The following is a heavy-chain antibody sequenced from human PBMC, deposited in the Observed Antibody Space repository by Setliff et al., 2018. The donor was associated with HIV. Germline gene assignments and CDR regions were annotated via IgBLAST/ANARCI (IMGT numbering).Heavy chain of an antibody. J-gene: IGHJ4*02. Sequence: GESLKISCKASGYSFTNFWIGWVRQMPGEGLEWMGIVHPGNSETRYSPSFQGQVTISADKSISTAYLQWSSLKASDTAMYYCARHMDSSSSLDWGQGTLVTVSS. D-gene: IGHD6-6*01. V-gene: IGHV5-51*01. CDR3: ARHMDSSSSLD. CDR2: VHPGNSET. CDR1: GYSFTNFW.